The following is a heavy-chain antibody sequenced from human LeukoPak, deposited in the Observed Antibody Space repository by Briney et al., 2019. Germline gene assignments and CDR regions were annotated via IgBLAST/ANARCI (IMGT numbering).Heavy chain of an antibody. CDR3: ARLLGGDGYRTNWYFDL. CDR2: IYYSRST. V-gene: IGHV4-31*03. D-gene: IGHD5-24*01. CDR1: GGSISSGGYY. Sequence: SQTLSLTCTVSGGSISSGGYYWSWIRQHPGKGLEWIGYIYYSRSTYYNPSLKSRVTISVDTSKNQFSLKLSSVTAADTAVYYCARLLGGDGYRTNWYFDLWGRGTLVTVSS. J-gene: IGHJ2*01.